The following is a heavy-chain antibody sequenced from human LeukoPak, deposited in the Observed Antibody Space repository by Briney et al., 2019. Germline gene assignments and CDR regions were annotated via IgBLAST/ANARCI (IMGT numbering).Heavy chain of an antibody. CDR2: IYTSGST. D-gene: IGHD6-13*01. CDR3: ARDGPRDSSSYWYGMDV. CDR1: GGSISSYY. J-gene: IGHJ6*02. Sequence: KPSETLSLTCTVSGGSISSYYWSWIRQPAGKGLEWIGRIYTSGSTNYNPSLKSRVTMSVDTSKNQFSLKLSSVTAADTAVYCCARDGPRDSSSYWYGMDVWGQGTTVTVSS. V-gene: IGHV4-4*07.